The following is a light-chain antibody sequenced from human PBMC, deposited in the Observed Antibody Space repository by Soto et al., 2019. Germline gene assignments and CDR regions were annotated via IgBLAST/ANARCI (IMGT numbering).Light chain of an antibody. V-gene: IGKV3-20*01. CDR1: QSVSSSY. J-gene: IGKJ3*01. Sequence: EIVLTQSPGTLSLSPGERATLSCRASQSVSSSYLAWYQQKPDQAPRLLIYGASSKATGIPDRFSGSGSGTDFTLTISRLEPEDFAVYYCQQYGSSLFTFGPGTNVDIK. CDR3: QQYGSSLFT. CDR2: GAS.